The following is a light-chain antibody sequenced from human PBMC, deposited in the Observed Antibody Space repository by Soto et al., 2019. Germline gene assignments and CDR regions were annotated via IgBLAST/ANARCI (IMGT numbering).Light chain of an antibody. V-gene: IGLV2-23*01. CDR3: CSYAGSRTFV. Sequence: QSVLTQPASVSGSPEQSITISCTGTSSDVGAYNLVSWYQQHPGKAPKLIIYEGSKRPSGISHRVSGSKSDNTASLTISGLRAEDEAHYHFCSYAGSRTFVFGGGTKLTVL. J-gene: IGLJ3*02. CDR1: SSDVGAYNL. CDR2: EGS.